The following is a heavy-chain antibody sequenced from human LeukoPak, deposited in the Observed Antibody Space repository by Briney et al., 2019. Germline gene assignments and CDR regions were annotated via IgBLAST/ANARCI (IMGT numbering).Heavy chain of an antibody. CDR1: GFTVSSNY. CDR2: IYSGGST. D-gene: IGHD2-2*01. V-gene: IGHV3-66*02. CDR3: ARGYCSSTSCYFVGWGGQNAFDI. Sequence: TGGSLRLSCAASGFTVSSNYMSWVRQAPGKGLEWVSVIYSGGSTYYADSVKGRFTISRDNSKNTLYLQMNSLRAEDTAVYYCARGYCSSTSCYFVGWGGQNAFDIWGQGTMVTVSS. J-gene: IGHJ3*02.